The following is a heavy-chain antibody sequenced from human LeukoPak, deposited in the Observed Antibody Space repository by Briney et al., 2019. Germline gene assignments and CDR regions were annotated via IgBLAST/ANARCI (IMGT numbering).Heavy chain of an antibody. J-gene: IGHJ4*02. Sequence: ASVTVSSKASGYTFTDYYIHWVRQAPGQGGEGMGWINPNSGGTNYAEKFQGRVTMTRGTSISTAYMELSRLRSDDTAVYYCARVSSEPMGATDYWGQGTLVTVSS. CDR1: GYTFTDYY. CDR3: ARVSSEPMGATDY. CDR2: INPNSGGT. V-gene: IGHV1-2*02. D-gene: IGHD1-14*01.